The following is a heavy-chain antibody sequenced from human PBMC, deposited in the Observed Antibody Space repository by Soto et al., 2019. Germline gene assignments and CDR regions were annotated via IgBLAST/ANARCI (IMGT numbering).Heavy chain of an antibody. J-gene: IGHJ5*02. CDR1: GFTFSSYA. CDR3: AKDKRGGGGQLLFNWFDP. V-gene: IGHV3-23*01. CDR2: ISGSGGTT. D-gene: IGHD2-2*01. Sequence: PGGSLRLSCAGSGFTFSSYAMSWVRQAPGKGLEWVSGISGSGGTTYYADSVKGRFTISRDNSKSTLYLQMNSLRGEDTAVYYCAKDKRGGGGQLLFNWFDPWGQGTLVTVSS.